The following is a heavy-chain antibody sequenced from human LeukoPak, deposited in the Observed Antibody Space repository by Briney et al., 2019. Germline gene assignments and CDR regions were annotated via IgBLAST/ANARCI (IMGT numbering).Heavy chain of an antibody. CDR1: GYTFTGYY. CDR2: INPNSGGT. Sequence: GASVKVSCKASGYTFTGYYMHWVRQAPGQGLEWMGWINPNSGGTNYAQKFQGRVTMTRDTSISTAYMELSRLRSDDTAVYYCARAARGVVVPAALNGYWGQGTLVTVSS. D-gene: IGHD2-2*01. CDR3: ARAARGVVVPAALNGY. V-gene: IGHV1-2*02. J-gene: IGHJ4*02.